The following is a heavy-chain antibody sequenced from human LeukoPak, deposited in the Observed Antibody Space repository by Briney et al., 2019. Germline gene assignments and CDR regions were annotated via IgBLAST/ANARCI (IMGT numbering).Heavy chain of an antibody. CDR2: IRYDGSNK. V-gene: IGHV3-30*02. J-gene: IGHJ4*02. Sequence: GGSLRLSCAASGFTFSSYGMHWVRQAPGKGLEWVAFIRYDGSNKYYADSVKGRFTNSRDNSKNTLYLQMNSLRAEDTAVYYCAYKGGSSTSFDYWGQGTLVTVSS. D-gene: IGHD2-2*01. CDR3: AYKGGSSTSFDY. CDR1: GFTFSSYG.